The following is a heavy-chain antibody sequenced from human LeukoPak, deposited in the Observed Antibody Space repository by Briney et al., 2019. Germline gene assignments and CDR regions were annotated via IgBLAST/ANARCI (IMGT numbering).Heavy chain of an antibody. CDR3: ASQDTAMVMGEYYFDY. V-gene: IGHV1-69*13. D-gene: IGHD5-18*01. Sequence: SVKVSCKASGGTFSSYAISWVRQAPGQGLEWMGGIIPIFGTANYAQKFQGRVTITADESTSTAYMELSSLRSEDTAVYYCASQDTAMVMGEYYFDYWGQGTLVTVSS. J-gene: IGHJ4*02. CDR1: GGTFSSYA. CDR2: IIPIFGTA.